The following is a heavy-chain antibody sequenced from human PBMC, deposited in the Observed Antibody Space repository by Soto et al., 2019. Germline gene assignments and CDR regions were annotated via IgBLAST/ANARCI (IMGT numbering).Heavy chain of an antibody. CDR2: IFSKDEK. Sequence: QVTLKESGPVLVKPTETLTLTCTVSGFSLSNERMGVSWIRQPPGKALEWLAHIFSKDEKSYSTSLKNRLTISKDTSKSQVVLTMTNMDPVDTATYYCARILWNGLNFYYFDYWGQGTLVTVSS. CDR3: ARILWNGLNFYYFDY. J-gene: IGHJ4*02. V-gene: IGHV2-26*01. CDR1: GFSLSNERMG. D-gene: IGHD1-1*01.